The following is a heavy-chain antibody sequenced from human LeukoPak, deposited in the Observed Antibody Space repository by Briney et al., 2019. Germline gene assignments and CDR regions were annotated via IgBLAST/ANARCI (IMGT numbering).Heavy chain of an antibody. CDR1: GGSISSSNW. CDR2: IYHSGST. Sequence: SETLSLTCAVSGGSISSSNWWSWVRQPPGKGLEWIGEIYHSGSTNYNPSLKSRLTISVDKSKNQFSLKLNSVTAADTAVYYCANNLPPGIYGGNEFFDYWGQGTLVTVSS. J-gene: IGHJ4*02. D-gene: IGHD4-23*01. V-gene: IGHV4-4*02. CDR3: ANNLPPGIYGGNEFFDY.